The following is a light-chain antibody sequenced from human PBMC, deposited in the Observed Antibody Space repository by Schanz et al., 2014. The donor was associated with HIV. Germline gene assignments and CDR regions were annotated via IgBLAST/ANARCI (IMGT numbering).Light chain of an antibody. CDR3: RHHVSYLWT. CDR1: QGIRNY. J-gene: IGKJ1*01. CDR2: AAS. Sequence: IQLTQSPSSLSASVGDRVTITCRASQGIRNYLAWYQQKPGKAPKLLIYAASTLQSGVPSRFSGSGSGTEFTLTISSLQPDDFATYYCRHHVSYLWTFGQGTKVEMK. V-gene: IGKV1-9*01.